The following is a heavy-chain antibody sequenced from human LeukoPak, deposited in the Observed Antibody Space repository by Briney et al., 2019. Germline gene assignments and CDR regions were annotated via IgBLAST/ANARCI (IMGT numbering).Heavy chain of an antibody. V-gene: IGHV3-30*03. J-gene: IGHJ6*02. Sequence: GRTLRLSCAVSGFTFSSYGMHTGPEAPGKGLEAGAGISYDGTNKSYADSVKGRFTISRENSKTPLYLHMNSLRAEDTAVSYCAREGCCSSTSCYLYCWYYGMYVWGQETTVTVSS. CDR2: ISYDGTNK. D-gene: IGHD2-2*01. CDR1: GFTFSSYG. CDR3: AREGCCSSTSCYLYCWYYGMYV.